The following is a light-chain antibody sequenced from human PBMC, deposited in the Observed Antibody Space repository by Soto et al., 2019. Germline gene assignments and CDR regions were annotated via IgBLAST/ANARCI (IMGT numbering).Light chain of an antibody. CDR2: DAS. CDR3: QQYKNMYT. J-gene: IGKJ2*01. Sequence: DIQMTQSPSTLSASVGDRVTITCRASQSITGWLAWYQQKPGKAPKLLIYDASSLESGVPSRFSGSGSGTEYTPTITSLQPDDSATYYCQQYKNMYTFGQGTKLEIK. V-gene: IGKV1-5*01. CDR1: QSITGW.